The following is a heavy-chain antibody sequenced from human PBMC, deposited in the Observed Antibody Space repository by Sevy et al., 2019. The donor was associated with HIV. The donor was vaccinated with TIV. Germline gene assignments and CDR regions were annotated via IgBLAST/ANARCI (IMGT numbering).Heavy chain of an antibody. CDR2: ISSSSSYI. D-gene: IGHD3-9*01. CDR3: ASNPPYDILTGNIHGPDPVAGDYYGMDV. CDR1: GFTFSSYS. J-gene: IGHJ6*02. V-gene: IGHV3-21*01. Sequence: GGSLRLSCAASGFTFSSYSMNWVRQAPGKGLEWVASISSSSSYIYYADAAKGRFTFSKDNAKNSLDASMNSPRSEDTAVYLWASNPPYDILTGNIHGPDPVAGDYYGMDVWGQGTTVTVSS.